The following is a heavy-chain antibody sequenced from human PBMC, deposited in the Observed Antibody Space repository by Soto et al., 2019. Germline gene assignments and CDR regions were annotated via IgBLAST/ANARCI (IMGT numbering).Heavy chain of an antibody. D-gene: IGHD6-19*01. CDR3: TTAPVAGPGPWYFDL. CDR2: IKHKSDGGTA. J-gene: IGHJ2*01. V-gene: IGHV3-15*01. Sequence: EVQLVESGGDLVKPGGSLRLSCAASGFTFSNAWMTWVRQAPGKGLEWVGRIKHKSDGGTADYAAPEKGRFTISRDDSKNTLYLQMNSLKTDDTAVYDCTTAPVAGPGPWYFDLGGRGTLVTVSS. CDR1: GFTFSNAW.